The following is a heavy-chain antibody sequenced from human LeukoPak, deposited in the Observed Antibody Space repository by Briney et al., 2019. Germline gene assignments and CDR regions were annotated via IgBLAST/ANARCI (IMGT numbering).Heavy chain of an antibody. CDR1: GYTFSGYY. CDR3: ARITGATFGFSDY. Sequence: ASVKVSCKASGYTFSGYYMHWVRQAPGQGLEWMGWINPNSGGTNYAQKFQGRVTMTRDTSISTAYMELSSLRSDDTAVYYCARITGATFGFSDYWGQGTLVTVSS. CDR2: INPNSGGT. J-gene: IGHJ4*02. D-gene: IGHD3-16*01. V-gene: IGHV1-2*02.